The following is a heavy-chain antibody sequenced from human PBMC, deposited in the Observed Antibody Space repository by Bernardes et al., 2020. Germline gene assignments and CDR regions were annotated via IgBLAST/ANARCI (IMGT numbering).Heavy chain of an antibody. Sequence: GGSLRLSCAATGFTFRSYSMNWVRQAPGKGLEWVSYISSSSSTIYYADSVKGRFTISRDNAKNSLYLQMNSLRAEDTAVYYCARDPHRGFDIWGQGTMVTVSS. J-gene: IGHJ3*02. CDR1: GFTFRSYS. V-gene: IGHV3-48*01. CDR2: ISSSSSTI. CDR3: ARDPHRGFDI.